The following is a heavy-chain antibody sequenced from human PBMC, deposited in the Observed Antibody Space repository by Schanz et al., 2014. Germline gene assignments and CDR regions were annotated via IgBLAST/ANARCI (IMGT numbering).Heavy chain of an antibody. CDR1: GFNFNNFA. CDR2: ISGSGGST. V-gene: IGHV3-23*01. D-gene: IGHD1-26*01. CDR3: ARGGSGSHYRLDY. J-gene: IGHJ4*02. Sequence: VHLLESGGGLVQPGGSLRLSCAASGFNFNNFAMTWVRQAPGKGLEWVIVISGSGGSTYYADSVRGRFTMSRDNSKNTVHLQMNSLRAEDTGLYFCARGGSGSHYRLDYWGQGTLVTVSS.